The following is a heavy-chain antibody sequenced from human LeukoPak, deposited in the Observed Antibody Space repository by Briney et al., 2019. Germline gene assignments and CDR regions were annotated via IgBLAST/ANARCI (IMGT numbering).Heavy chain of an antibody. CDR1: GFTFSRRS. V-gene: IGHV3-48*02. D-gene: IGHD3-10*01. Sequence: GGSLRLSCAASGFTFSRRSMNWVRQAPGKGLEWISYISSSSYNIYYADSVKGRFTISRGNANNSLYLEMNSLRDEDTAVYYCATGFGELYDWGQGTLVTVSS. CDR3: ATGFGELYD. J-gene: IGHJ4*02. CDR2: ISSSSYNI.